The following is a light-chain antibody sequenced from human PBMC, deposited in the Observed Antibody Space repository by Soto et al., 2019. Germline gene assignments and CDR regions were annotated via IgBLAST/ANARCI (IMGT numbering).Light chain of an antibody. CDR2: VNN. Sequence: QSVLTQPPSVSAAPGQTVTITCSGTYSNIGNNFVSWYQQLPGTAPRLIIYVNNKRPSGISDRFSGSKPGTSATLDITGLQTGDEADYYCGTWDHSLGEVVFGGGTKLTVL. CDR1: YSNIGNNF. J-gene: IGLJ2*01. CDR3: GTWDHSLGEVV. V-gene: IGLV1-51*01.